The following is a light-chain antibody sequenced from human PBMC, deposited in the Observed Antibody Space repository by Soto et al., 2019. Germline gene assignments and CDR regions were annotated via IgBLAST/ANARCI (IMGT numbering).Light chain of an antibody. J-gene: IGLJ1*01. Sequence: LTQPASVSGSPGQSITISCTGTSSDVGGYNYVSWYQQPPGKAPKFMIYDVSNRPSGVSNRFSGSKSGNTASLTISGLQAEDEADYYCSSYTTSNTRQIVFGTGTRSPS. CDR1: SSDVGGYNY. V-gene: IGLV2-14*01. CDR3: SSYTTSNTRQIV. CDR2: DVS.